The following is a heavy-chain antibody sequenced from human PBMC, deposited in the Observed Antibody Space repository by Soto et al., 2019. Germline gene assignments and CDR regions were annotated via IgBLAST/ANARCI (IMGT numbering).Heavy chain of an antibody. Sequence: PGGSLRLSCAASGFTFSSYGMHWVRQAPGKGLEWVAVIWYDGSNKYYADSVKGRFTISRDNSKNTLYLQMNSLRAEDTAVYYCARVGAAAGRGDDAFDIWGQGTMVTVSS. J-gene: IGHJ3*02. V-gene: IGHV3-33*01. D-gene: IGHD6-13*01. CDR3: ARVGAAAGRGDDAFDI. CDR1: GFTFSSYG. CDR2: IWYDGSNK.